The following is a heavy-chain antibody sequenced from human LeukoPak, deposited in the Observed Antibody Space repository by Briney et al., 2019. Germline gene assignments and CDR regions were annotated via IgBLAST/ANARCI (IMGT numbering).Heavy chain of an antibody. CDR1: GFTFSRHW. J-gene: IGHJ4*02. V-gene: IGHV3-7*01. CDR2: IKQDRSEK. D-gene: IGHD2/OR15-2a*01. CDR3: ARERDVNKYFDY. Sequence: PGGSLRLSCAASGFTFSRHWMTWVRQAPGKGVEWVANIKQDRSEKYYVDSVRGRFTISRDNAKNSLFLHMSSLRAEDTAVYYCARERDVNKYFDYWGQGTLVTVSS.